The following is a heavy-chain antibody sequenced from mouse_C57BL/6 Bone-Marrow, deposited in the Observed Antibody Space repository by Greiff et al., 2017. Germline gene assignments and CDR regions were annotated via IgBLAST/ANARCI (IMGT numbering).Heavy chain of an antibody. V-gene: IGHV1-19*01. Sequence: VQLQQSGPVLVKPGASVKMSCKASGYTFTDYYMNWVKQSHGKSLEWIGVINPYYGGTSYNQKFKGKATVTVDKSSSTAYMELNSLTSEDSAGEYCARFRDYSFCDYWGQGTTLTVSS. CDR3: ARFRDYSFCDY. D-gene: IGHD2-12*01. CDR1: GYTFTDYY. J-gene: IGHJ2*01. CDR2: INPYYGGT.